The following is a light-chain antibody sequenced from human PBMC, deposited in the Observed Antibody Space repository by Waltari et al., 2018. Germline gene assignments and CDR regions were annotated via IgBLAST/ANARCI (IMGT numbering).Light chain of an antibody. J-gene: IGLJ2*01. CDR2: EDS. Sequence: QSALTQPASVSGSPGQSITVSCTGTSSDVGSYNLFSWYQQHPGKVPKLMIYEDSKRPSGLSNRFSGSKSGNTASQTISGLQAEDEADYYCCSYAAGGSSVLFGGGTKLTVL. CDR1: SSDVGSYNL. V-gene: IGLV2-23*01. CDR3: CSYAAGGSSVL.